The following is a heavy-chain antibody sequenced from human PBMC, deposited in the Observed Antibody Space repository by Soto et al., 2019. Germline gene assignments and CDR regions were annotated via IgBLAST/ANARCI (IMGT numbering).Heavy chain of an antibody. V-gene: IGHV3-48*02. CDR1: GFSFGSFP. Sequence: EVQLVESGGGFLRPGESLRLSCAASGFSFGSFPMNWVRQAPGRGLEWVSYISSLGNTINYADSVRGRFSVSRDNDKNTLYLQMDSLRDEDTAVYFWARDGTFGHYGDTSRYYLDYWGQGTQVTVSS. CDR2: ISSLGNTI. J-gene: IGHJ4*02. CDR3: ARDGTFGHYGDTSRYYLDY. D-gene: IGHD4-17*01.